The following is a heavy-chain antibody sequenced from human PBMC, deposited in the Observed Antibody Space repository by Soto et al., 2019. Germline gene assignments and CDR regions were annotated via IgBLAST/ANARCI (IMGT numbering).Heavy chain of an antibody. CDR1: GYTFTSYD. Sequence: ASVKVSCKASGYTFTSYDINWVRQATGQGLEWMGWMNPNSGNTGYAQKFQGRVTMTRNTSISTAYMELSSLRSEDTAVYYCARDVRFLEWLHYYYGMDVWGQGTTVTAP. CDR2: MNPNSGNT. D-gene: IGHD3-3*01. J-gene: IGHJ6*02. CDR3: ARDVRFLEWLHYYYGMDV. V-gene: IGHV1-8*01.